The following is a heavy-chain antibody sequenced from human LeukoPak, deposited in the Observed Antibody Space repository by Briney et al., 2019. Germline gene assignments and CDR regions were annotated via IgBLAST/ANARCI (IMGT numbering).Heavy chain of an antibody. CDR3: ARLDYYGSGQGNWFDP. D-gene: IGHD3-10*01. CDR1: GYTFTGYY. Sequence: ASVKVSCKASGYTFTGYYMHWVRQAPGQGLEWMGWINPNSGGTNYAQKFQGRVTMTRDTSISTAYMELSRLRSDDTAVYYCARLDYYGSGQGNWFDPWGQGTLVTVSS. CDR2: INPNSGGT. V-gene: IGHV1-2*02. J-gene: IGHJ5*02.